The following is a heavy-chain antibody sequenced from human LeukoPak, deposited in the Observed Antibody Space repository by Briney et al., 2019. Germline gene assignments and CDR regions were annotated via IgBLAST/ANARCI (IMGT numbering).Heavy chain of an antibody. J-gene: IGHJ4*02. CDR3: ARGGALMITFGGVIADFDY. CDR1: GYTFTSYG. D-gene: IGHD3-16*02. CDR2: ISAYNGNT. V-gene: IGHV1-18*01. Sequence: GASVKVSCKASGYTFTSYGISWVRQAPGQGLEWMGWISAYNGNTNYAQKLQGRVTMTTDTSTSTAYMELRSLRSDDTAVYYCARGGALMITFGGVIADFDYWGQGTLVTVSS.